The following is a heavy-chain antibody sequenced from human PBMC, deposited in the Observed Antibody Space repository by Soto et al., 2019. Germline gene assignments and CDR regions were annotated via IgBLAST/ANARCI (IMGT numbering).Heavy chain of an antibody. Sequence: EGQLLESGGGLVQPGGSLRLSCAASGCTFSSYAMNWVRQVPGKGPEWVSHISVTGDTYYADSVKGRFTISRDNSKNTLFLQMNSLRAEDTAVYYCAKSLSMATSFDYWGQGTPVTVSS. CDR3: AKSLSMATSFDY. CDR2: ISVTGDT. CDR1: GCTFSSYA. J-gene: IGHJ4*02. V-gene: IGHV3-23*01. D-gene: IGHD2-21*01.